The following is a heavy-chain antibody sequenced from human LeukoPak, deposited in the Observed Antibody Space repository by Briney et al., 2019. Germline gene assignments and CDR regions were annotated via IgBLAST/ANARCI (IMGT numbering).Heavy chain of an antibody. CDR1: GFTFISYT. CDR2: ISGNGITT. D-gene: IGHD3-16*01. J-gene: IGHJ4*02. Sequence: GGSLRLSCAGSGFTFISYTMIWFRQAPGKGLAWVSVISGNGITTNCADSVKGRFTISRDNSKNTVYLQLNSLRAEDTAVYYCAKENAGKPRGPATYWGQGTLVTVSS. CDR3: AKENAGKPRGPATY. V-gene: IGHV3-23*01.